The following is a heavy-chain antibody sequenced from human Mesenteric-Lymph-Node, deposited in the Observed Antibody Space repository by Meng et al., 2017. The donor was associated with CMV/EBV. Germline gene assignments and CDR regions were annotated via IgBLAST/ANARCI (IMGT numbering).Heavy chain of an antibody. CDR2: TGTAGDT. V-gene: IGHV3-13*03. Sequence: GGSLRLSCAGCGFTFRSSDMHWVRQAAGKGLEWVSATGTAGDTYYRGSVKGQFTISRENAKNSLYLQMNSLRGGDTAVYYCATDRMDTSARRGFFDYWGQGALVTVSS. CDR3: ATDRMDTSARRGFFDY. CDR1: GFTFRSSD. D-gene: IGHD5-18*01. J-gene: IGHJ4*02.